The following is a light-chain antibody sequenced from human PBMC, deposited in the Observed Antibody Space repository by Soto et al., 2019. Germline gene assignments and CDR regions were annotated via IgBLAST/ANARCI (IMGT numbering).Light chain of an antibody. J-gene: IGKJ2*01. CDR2: GAS. CDR1: QSVSSSQ. CDR3: QQYATSPHT. V-gene: IGKV3-20*01. Sequence: EIVLTQSPVTLSLSPGESATLSCRASQSVSSSQVAWYQQKPGQAPRLLIYGASSRATGIPDRFSGVGSETDFTLTINGLEPEDFAVYYCQQYATSPHTFGQGTKLEIK.